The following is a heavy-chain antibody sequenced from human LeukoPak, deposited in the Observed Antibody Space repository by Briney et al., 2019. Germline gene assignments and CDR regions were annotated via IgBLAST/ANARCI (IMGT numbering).Heavy chain of an antibody. V-gene: IGHV3-30*18. CDR3: AKDLAGYGSFDY. D-gene: IGHD5-12*01. CDR1: GFTFSSYG. CDR2: ISSDGTYK. Sequence: GGSLRLSCAASGFTFSSYGMHWVRQSPGKGLAWVAVISSDGTYKSYGDTLEGRFTVSRDNSMHTLYLQMNNLRPEDTAVYYCAKDLAGYGSFDYWGQGTLVSVSS. J-gene: IGHJ4*02.